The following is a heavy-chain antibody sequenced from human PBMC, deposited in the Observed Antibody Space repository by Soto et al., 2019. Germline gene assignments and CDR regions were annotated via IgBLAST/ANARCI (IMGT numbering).Heavy chain of an antibody. D-gene: IGHD3-22*01. CDR2: INAGNGNT. CDR3: ARTSGYYLSDY. Sequence: ASVKVSCKASGYTFTSYGISWVRQAPGQRLEWMGWINAGNGNTKYSQKFQGRVTITRDTSASTAYMELSSLRSEDTAVYYCARTSGYYLSDYWGQGTLVTVSS. J-gene: IGHJ4*02. CDR1: GYTFTSYG. V-gene: IGHV1-3*01.